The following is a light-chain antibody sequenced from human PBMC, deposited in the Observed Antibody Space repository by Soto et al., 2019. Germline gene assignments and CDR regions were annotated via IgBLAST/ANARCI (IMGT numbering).Light chain of an antibody. CDR1: QSLLYSAHKKNY. CDR2: WAS. CDR3: RQYCTNPLT. V-gene: IGKV4-1*01. Sequence: DIVMTQSPDSLAVSLGERATINCMSSQSLLYSAHKKNYVAWYQQKPVQTPKLLVYWASTRESGVPDRFSGSGSGKDFNRTMSSLQDEDVAVYYWRQYCTNPLTFGPGTKVDIK. J-gene: IGKJ3*01.